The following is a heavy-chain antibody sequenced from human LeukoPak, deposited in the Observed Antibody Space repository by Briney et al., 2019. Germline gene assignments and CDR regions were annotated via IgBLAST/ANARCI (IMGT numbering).Heavy chain of an antibody. V-gene: IGHV4-39*01. CDR1: GGSISSSSYY. D-gene: IGHD2-2*01. J-gene: IGHJ4*02. Sequence: SETLSLTCTVSGGSISSSSYYWAWIRQPPGKGLEWIGSIYYSGSTNYNPSLKSRVTISVDTSKNQFSLKLSSVTAADTAVYYCARQLGYCSSTSCYADKVDYWGQGTLVTVSS. CDR2: IYYSGST. CDR3: ARQLGYCSSTSCYADKVDY.